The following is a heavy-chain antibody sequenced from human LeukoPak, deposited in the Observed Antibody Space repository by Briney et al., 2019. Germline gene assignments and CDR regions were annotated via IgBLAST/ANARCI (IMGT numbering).Heavy chain of an antibody. CDR3: ARDQYYDSSGYFDY. CDR2: ISYDGSNK. D-gene: IGHD3-22*01. Sequence: GGSLRLSCAASGFTFSSYAMHWVRQAPGKGLEWVAVISYDGSNKYYADSVKGRFTISRDNSKNTLYLQMNGLRAEDTAVYYCARDQYYDSSGYFDYWGQGTLVTVSS. J-gene: IGHJ4*02. CDR1: GFTFSSYA. V-gene: IGHV3-30-3*01.